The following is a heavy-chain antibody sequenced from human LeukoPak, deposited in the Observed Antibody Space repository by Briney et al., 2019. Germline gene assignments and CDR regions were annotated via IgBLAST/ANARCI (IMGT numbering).Heavy chain of an antibody. J-gene: IGHJ4*02. CDR2: INSDGYST. V-gene: IGHV3-74*01. Sequence: GGSLRLSCAASGFTFSRYWMHWVRQAPGKGLVWVSRINSDGYSTTYADFVKGRFTISRDNAKNTLYLQMKSLRAEDTAVYYCARGSRASGSPAYWGQGTLVTVSS. CDR3: ARGSRASGSPAY. D-gene: IGHD1-26*01. CDR1: GFTFSRYW.